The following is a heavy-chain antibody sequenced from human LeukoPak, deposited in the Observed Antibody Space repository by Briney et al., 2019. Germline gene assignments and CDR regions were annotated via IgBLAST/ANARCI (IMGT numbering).Heavy chain of an antibody. CDR1: GFTFGTYG. CDR3: AKGSGYTYGLYYFEY. CDR2: IISSGGST. Sequence: GGSLRLSCAASGFTFGTYGMSWVRQAPGKRLEWVSSIISSGGSTYYADSVKGRFTISRDNSKNTLYLQMNSLRAEDTAVYYCAKGSGYTYGLYYFEYWGQGTLITVSS. J-gene: IGHJ4*02. D-gene: IGHD5-18*01. V-gene: IGHV3-23*01.